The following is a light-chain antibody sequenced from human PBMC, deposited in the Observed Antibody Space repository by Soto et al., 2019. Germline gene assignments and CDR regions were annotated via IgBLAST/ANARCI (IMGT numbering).Light chain of an antibody. CDR2: AAS. CDR3: HQDYNPLCT. V-gene: IGKV1-6*01. Sequence: AIQMTQSPSSLSASVGDSVTITCRASEDIRNDLGWYQKRPGKPPKLLIYAASSSHSGVPSRFRGSGSGTTFSLTITSLQPEDFAPYYCHQDYNPLCTFGQGTRVDVK. J-gene: IGKJ1*01. CDR1: EDIRND.